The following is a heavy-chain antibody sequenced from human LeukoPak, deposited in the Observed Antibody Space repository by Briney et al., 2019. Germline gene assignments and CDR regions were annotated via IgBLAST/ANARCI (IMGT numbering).Heavy chain of an antibody. Sequence: ASVNVSCKASGYTFTIYAMHWVRQAPGQRLEWMGWINAGNGNTKYSQKFQGRVTITRDTSASTAYMELSSLRSEDTAVYYCARARGSYPFDYWGQGTLVTVSS. V-gene: IGHV1-3*01. CDR1: GYTFTIYA. CDR2: INAGNGNT. J-gene: IGHJ4*02. D-gene: IGHD1-26*01. CDR3: ARARGSYPFDY.